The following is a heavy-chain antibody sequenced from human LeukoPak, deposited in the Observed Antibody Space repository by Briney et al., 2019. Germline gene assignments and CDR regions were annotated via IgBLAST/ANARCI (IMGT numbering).Heavy chain of an antibody. Sequence: GGSLRLSCTVSGFTVSSNSMSWVRQAPGKGLEWVSFIYSDNTHYSDSVKGRFTISRVNSKNNLYLQMNSLRAEDTAVYYGARRAGAYSHPYDYWGQGTLVTVSS. CDR3: ARRAGAYSHPYDY. J-gene: IGHJ4*02. CDR2: IYSDNT. CDR1: GFTVSSNS. V-gene: IGHV3-53*01. D-gene: IGHD4/OR15-4a*01.